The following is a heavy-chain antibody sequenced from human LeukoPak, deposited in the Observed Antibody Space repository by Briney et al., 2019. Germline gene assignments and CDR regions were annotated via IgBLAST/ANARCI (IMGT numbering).Heavy chain of an antibody. J-gene: IGHJ4*02. D-gene: IGHD1-1*01. CDR1: GYSFTTYW. CDR2: IYPGDSDT. CDR3: ARHRTLEGLNY. V-gene: IGHV5-51*01. Sequence: GESLKISCKGSGYSFTTYWIGRVRQMPGKGLEWMGIIYPGDSDTRYSPSFQGQVTISADKSISTAYLQWSSLKASDTAMYYCARHRTLEGLNYWGQGTLVTVSS.